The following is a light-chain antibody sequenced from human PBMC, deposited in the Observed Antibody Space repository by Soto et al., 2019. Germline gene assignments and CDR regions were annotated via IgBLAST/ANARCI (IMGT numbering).Light chain of an antibody. V-gene: IGKV3-15*01. CDR1: QNVFSN. CDR2: GAS. J-gene: IGKJ1*01. Sequence: EIVMTQSPATLSVSPGERATLSCRASQNVFSNLAWYQQKPGQAPRLLIYGASTRATGTPGRFSGSGSGTEFTLPISSLQSEDFAVYYCHQYDNWPPWTFGRGTKVEI. CDR3: HQYDNWPPWT.